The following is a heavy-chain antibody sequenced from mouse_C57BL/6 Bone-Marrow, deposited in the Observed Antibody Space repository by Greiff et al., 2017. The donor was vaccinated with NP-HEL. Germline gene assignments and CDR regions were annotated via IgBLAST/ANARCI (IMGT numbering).Heavy chain of an antibody. Sequence: QVQLQQSGPGLVQPSQSLSITCTVSGFSLTSYGVHWVRQSPGKGLERLGVIWSGGSTDYNAAFISRLSISKDNSKSQVFFKMNSLQADDTAIYYCARIYGSSLWYFDVWGTGTTVTVSS. CDR1: GFSLTSYG. D-gene: IGHD1-1*01. CDR2: IWSGGST. V-gene: IGHV2-2*01. CDR3: ARIYGSSLWYFDV. J-gene: IGHJ1*03.